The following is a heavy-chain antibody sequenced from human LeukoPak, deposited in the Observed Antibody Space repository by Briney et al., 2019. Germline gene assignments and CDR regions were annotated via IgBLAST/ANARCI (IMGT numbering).Heavy chain of an antibody. J-gene: IGHJ6*03. D-gene: IGHD5-18*01. CDR2: MNPNSGTT. CDR3: ARGLKIRGYSYGYGYYYYMDV. Sequence: GASVKVSCKASGYTFTSYDINWARQATGPGLEWMGWMNPNSGTTGYEQTLHGRVTITRNTSIITAYMELSSLRSEDTAVYYCARGLKIRGYSYGYGYYYYMDVWGKGTTVTVSS. V-gene: IGHV1-8*03. CDR1: GYTFTSYD.